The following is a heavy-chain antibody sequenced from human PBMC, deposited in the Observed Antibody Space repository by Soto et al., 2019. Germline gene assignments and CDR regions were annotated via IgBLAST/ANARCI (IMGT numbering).Heavy chain of an antibody. Sequence: SETLSLTCAVYGGSFSGYYWSWIRQPPGKGLEWIGEINHSGSTNYNPSLKSRVTISVDTSKNQFSLKLSSVTAADTAVYYCARFHGWLRNDAFDIWGQGTMVTVSS. CDR2: INHSGST. J-gene: IGHJ3*02. V-gene: IGHV4-34*01. D-gene: IGHD5-12*01. CDR3: ARFHGWLRNDAFDI. CDR1: GGSFSGYY.